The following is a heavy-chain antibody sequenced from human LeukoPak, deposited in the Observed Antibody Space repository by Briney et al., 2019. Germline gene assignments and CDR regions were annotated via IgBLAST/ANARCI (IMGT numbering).Heavy chain of an antibody. CDR2: IYYSGST. CDR3: ARRRIAVAGTDY. D-gene: IGHD6-19*01. V-gene: IGHV4-59*08. Sequence: PSETLSLTCTVSGGSISSYYWSWIRQPPGKGLEWIGYIYYSGSTNYNPSLKSRVTISVDTSKNQFSLKLSSVTAADTAVYYCARRRIAVAGTDYWGQGTLVTVSS. J-gene: IGHJ4*02. CDR1: GGSISSYY.